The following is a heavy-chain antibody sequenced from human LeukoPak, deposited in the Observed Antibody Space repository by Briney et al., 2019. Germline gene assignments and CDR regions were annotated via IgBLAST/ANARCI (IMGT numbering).Heavy chain of an antibody. CDR3: TRDGSEASEVTIFGVDPNYYGMDV. J-gene: IGHJ6*02. CDR1: GFTFSSYG. D-gene: IGHD3-3*01. CDR2: IWYDGSNE. V-gene: IGHV3-33*01. Sequence: GGSLRLSCAASGFTFSSYGMHCVRQAPGKGLEWVAVIWYDGSNEYFVDSVKGRFTISRDNSKNTLYLQMNSLRAEDTAVYYRTRDGSEASEVTIFGVDPNYYGMDVWGQGTTVTVSS.